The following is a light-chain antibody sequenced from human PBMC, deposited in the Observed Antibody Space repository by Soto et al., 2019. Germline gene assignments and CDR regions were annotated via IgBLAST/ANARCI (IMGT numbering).Light chain of an antibody. CDR2: DAS. V-gene: IGKV1-5*01. J-gene: IGKJ5*01. CDR1: QSISSR. CDR3: QQDNSYSIN. Sequence: DIQMTQSPSTLSASVGDRVTITCRASQSISSRLAWYQQKPGKAPKLLIYDASSLESGVPSRFSGSGSGTEFTFTISSLQPDDFAPYYCQQDNSYSINFGQGTRLEIK.